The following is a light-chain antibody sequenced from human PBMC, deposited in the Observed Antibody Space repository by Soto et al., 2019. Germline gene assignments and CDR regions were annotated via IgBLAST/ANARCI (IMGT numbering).Light chain of an antibody. CDR2: EVS. J-gene: IGLJ1*01. CDR3: SSYTSSSTLNV. Sequence: QPVLTLPAPVSGSPGQYITIPCTGTSTDVDGYNYVSWYQQHPVKAPKLMIYEVSNRPSGVSNRFSGSKSGNTASLTISGLQAEDEADYYCSSYTSSSTLNVFGTGTKVTVL. CDR1: STDVDGYNY. V-gene: IGLV2-14*01.